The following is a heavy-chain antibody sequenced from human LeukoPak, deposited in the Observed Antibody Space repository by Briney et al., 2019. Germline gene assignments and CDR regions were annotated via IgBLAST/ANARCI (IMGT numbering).Heavy chain of an antibody. D-gene: IGHD3-10*01. CDR3: ARVGTMVRGVIRYYGMDV. CDR2: IYYSGST. J-gene: IGHJ6*02. Sequence: SETLSLTCTVSGGSISSYYWSWIRQHPGKGLEWIGYIYYSGSTNYNPSLKSRVTISVDTSKNQFSLKLSSVTAADTAVYYCARVGTMVRGVIRYYGMDVWGQGTTVTVSS. V-gene: IGHV4-59*01. CDR1: GGSISSYY.